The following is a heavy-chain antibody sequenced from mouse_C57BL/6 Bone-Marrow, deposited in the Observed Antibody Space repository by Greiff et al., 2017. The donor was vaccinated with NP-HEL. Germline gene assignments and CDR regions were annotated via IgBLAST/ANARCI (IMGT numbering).Heavy chain of an antibody. V-gene: IGHV1-54*01. D-gene: IGHD2-2*01. CDR1: GYAFTNYL. Sequence: VKLQESGAELVRPGTSVKVSCKASGYAFTNYLIEWVKQRPGQGLEWIGVINPGSGGTNYNEKFKGKATLTADKSTSTAYMQLSSLTSEDSAVYFCARSGGYPFAYWGQGTLVTVSA. CDR3: ARSGGYPFAY. J-gene: IGHJ3*01. CDR2: INPGSGGT.